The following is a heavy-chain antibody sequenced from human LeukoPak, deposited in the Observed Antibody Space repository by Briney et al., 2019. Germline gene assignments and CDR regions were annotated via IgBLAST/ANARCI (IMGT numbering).Heavy chain of an antibody. CDR2: IYHSGST. J-gene: IGHJ4*02. Sequence: PSETLSLTCTVSGGSISSGGYYWSWIRQPPGKGLEWIGYIYHSGSTYYSPSLKSRVTISVDTSKNQFSLKLNSVTAADTAVYYCASLPLSGDSSGPKVDWGQGTLVTVSS. CDR1: GGSISSGGYY. V-gene: IGHV4-30-2*01. CDR3: ASLPLSGDSSGPKVD. D-gene: IGHD3-22*01.